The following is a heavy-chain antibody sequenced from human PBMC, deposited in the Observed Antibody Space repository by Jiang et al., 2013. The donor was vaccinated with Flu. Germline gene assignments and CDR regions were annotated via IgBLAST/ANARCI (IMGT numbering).Heavy chain of an antibody. CDR2: TYYRSEWSS. CDR1: GDRVSTNTAA. V-gene: IGHV6-1*01. Sequence: QTLSLTCAISGDRVSTNTAAWNWVRLSPSRGLEWLGRTYYRSEWSSDYAVSVKSRISINPDASKNQFTLHLHSVSPEDTAVYFCARDRRDAYNWRLGEAFDVWGQGTKVIVSS. J-gene: IGHJ3*01. D-gene: IGHD1-20*01. CDR3: ARDRRDAYNWRLGEAFDV.